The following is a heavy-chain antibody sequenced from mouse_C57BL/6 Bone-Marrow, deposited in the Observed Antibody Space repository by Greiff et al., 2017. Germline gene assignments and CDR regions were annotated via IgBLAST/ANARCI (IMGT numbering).Heavy chain of an antibody. CDR2: IYPSSGNT. D-gene: IGHD2-12*01. CDR3: AYYSYYGSGNDY. Sequence: VKLLESGAELARPGASVKLSCKASGYTFTSYGISWVKQRTGQGLEWIGEIYPSSGNTYYNEKFKGKATLTADKSSSTAYMELRSLTSEDSAVYFCAYYSYYGSGNDYWGQGTTLTVSS. CDR1: GYTFTSYG. J-gene: IGHJ2*01. V-gene: IGHV1-81*01.